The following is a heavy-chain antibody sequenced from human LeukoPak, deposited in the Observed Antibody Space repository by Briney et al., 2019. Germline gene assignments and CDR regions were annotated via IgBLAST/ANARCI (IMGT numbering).Heavy chain of an antibody. V-gene: IGHV1-18*01. CDR3: ARDGYGSGKGFFDF. Sequence: GASVKVSCKASGYIFTSYGFSWVRQAPGQGPEWMGWISAYDGNTNSAQQFQGRVTMTTDTSTSTAYMELRSLRSDDTAVYYCARDGYGSGKGFFDFWGQGTLVTVSS. J-gene: IGHJ4*02. CDR2: ISAYDGNT. D-gene: IGHD3-10*01. CDR1: GYIFTSYG.